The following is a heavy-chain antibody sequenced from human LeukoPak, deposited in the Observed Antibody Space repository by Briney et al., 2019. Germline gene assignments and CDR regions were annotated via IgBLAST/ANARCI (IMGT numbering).Heavy chain of an antibody. J-gene: IGHJ4*02. Sequence: GGSLRLSCAASGFTFSNYAMGWVRQAPGKGLEWVSTISGTGSKTYYADSVKGRFTISRDNSKNTLYLQRSSLRVEDTAVYYCAKGVDGSGWYYFDRWGQGTLVTVSS. D-gene: IGHD6-19*01. CDR2: ISGTGSKT. V-gene: IGHV3-23*01. CDR1: GFTFSNYA. CDR3: AKGVDGSGWYYFDR.